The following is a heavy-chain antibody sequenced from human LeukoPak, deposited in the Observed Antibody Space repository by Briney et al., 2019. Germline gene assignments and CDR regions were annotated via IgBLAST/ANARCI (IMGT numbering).Heavy chain of an antibody. V-gene: IGHV3-48*03. D-gene: IGHD3-10*02. CDR3: AGLGITMIGGV. CDR2: ISSSGSTI. Sequence: GGSLRLSYAASGFTFSSYEMNWVRQAPGKGLEWVSYISSSGSTIYYADSVKGRFTISRDNAKNSLYLQMNSLRAEDTAVYYCAGLGITMIGGVWGKGTTVTISS. J-gene: IGHJ6*04. CDR1: GFTFSSYE.